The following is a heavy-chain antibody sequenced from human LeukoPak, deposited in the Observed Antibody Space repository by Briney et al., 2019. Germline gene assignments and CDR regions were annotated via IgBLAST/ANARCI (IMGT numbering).Heavy chain of an antibody. D-gene: IGHD3-22*01. V-gene: IGHV1-46*01. CDR2: INPSGGST. J-gene: IGHJ4*02. Sequence: ASVKVSCKASGYTFTSYAMNWVRQAPGQGLEWMGIINPSGGSTTYTQKFQGRVTMTRDTSTSTVYMELSSLRSEDTAVYYCARVWDSSGYYPIDYWGQGTLATVSS. CDR1: GYTFTSYA. CDR3: ARVWDSSGYYPIDY.